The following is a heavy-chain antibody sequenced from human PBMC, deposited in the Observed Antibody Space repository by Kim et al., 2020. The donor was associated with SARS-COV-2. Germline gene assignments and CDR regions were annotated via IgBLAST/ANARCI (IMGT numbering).Heavy chain of an antibody. Sequence: GESLKISCQGFGYLFTAYWIGWVRQVPGKGLESMGIIYPYDSHTRYSPSFQGQATISVDNSRSTAYLQWSSLEASDTGIYYCARQIGSSSGMDVWGQGTTVTVSS. CDR1: GYLFTAYW. J-gene: IGHJ6*02. CDR2: IYPYDSHT. V-gene: IGHV5-51*01. D-gene: IGHD3-10*01. CDR3: ARQIGSSSGMDV.